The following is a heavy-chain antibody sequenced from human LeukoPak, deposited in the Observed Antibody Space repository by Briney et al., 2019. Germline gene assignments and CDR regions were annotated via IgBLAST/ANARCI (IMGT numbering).Heavy chain of an antibody. Sequence: SETLSLTCTVSGYSLSSGFFCDWIRQSPGKGLEWIGSFSHRGGSYHNPSLKSRVPISVDTSKNHFSLKLLSVTAADTAVYYCARELAYCGGDCYSPFDYWDQGTLVTVSS. D-gene: IGHD2-21*02. J-gene: IGHJ4*02. CDR3: ARELAYCGGDCYSPFDY. CDR2: FSHRGGS. CDR1: GYSLSSGFF. V-gene: IGHV4-38-2*02.